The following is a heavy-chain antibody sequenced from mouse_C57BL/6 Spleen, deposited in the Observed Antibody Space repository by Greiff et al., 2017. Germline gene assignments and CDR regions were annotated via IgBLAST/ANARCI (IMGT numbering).Heavy chain of an antibody. Sequence: VQLQQSGAELARPGASVKLSCKASGYTFTSSGISWVKQRTGQGLEWIGEIYPRSGNTYYNEKFKGKATLTADKSSSTAYMELRSLTSEDSAVYFCAKVIYYDYEGFAYWGQGTLVTVSA. V-gene: IGHV1-81*01. J-gene: IGHJ3*01. CDR3: AKVIYYDYEGFAY. D-gene: IGHD2-4*01. CDR2: IYPRSGNT. CDR1: GYTFTSSG.